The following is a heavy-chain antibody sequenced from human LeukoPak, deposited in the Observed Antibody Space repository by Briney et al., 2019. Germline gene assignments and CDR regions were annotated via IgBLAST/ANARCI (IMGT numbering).Heavy chain of an antibody. J-gene: IGHJ4*02. CDR3: ARGSLRYFDV. CDR1: GFTFRSHW. Sequence: PGGSLRLSCAASGFTFRSHWMHWVRQVPGKGLVWVSGINSDGNSTSYADSVKGRFTISRDNAKNTLYLQMNSLRAEDTAVYYCARGSLRYFDVWGQGTLVTVSS. D-gene: IGHD3-9*01. CDR2: INSDGNST. V-gene: IGHV3-74*01.